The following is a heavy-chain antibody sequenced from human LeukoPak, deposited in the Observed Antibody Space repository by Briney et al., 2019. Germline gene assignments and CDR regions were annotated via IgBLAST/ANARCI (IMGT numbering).Heavy chain of an antibody. CDR1: GGSISSGGYY. V-gene: IGHV4-30-2*01. D-gene: IGHD1-1*01. Sequence: SETLSLTCTVSGGSISSGGYYWSWIRQHPGKGLEWIGYIYHSGSTYYNPSLKSRVTISVDRSKNQFSLKLSSVTAADTAVYYCARDTGTTGYYGMDVLGQGTTVTVSS. J-gene: IGHJ6*02. CDR3: ARDTGTTGYYGMDV. CDR2: IYHSGST.